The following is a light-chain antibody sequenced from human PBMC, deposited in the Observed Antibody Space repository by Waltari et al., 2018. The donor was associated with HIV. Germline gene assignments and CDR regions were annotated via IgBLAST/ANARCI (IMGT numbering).Light chain of an antibody. CDR3: GTWDPRMGAAV. CDR2: DND. Sequence: QSALTQPPSVSAAPGQQVTLSRSGISSHIGHASVSRYQHVPGAAPRPLIYDNDKRPSGIPDRFSGAKSGTSATLGISGLQTGDGADYYCGTWDPRMGAAVFGGGTKVTVL. J-gene: IGLJ3*02. CDR1: SSHIGHAS. V-gene: IGLV1-51*01.